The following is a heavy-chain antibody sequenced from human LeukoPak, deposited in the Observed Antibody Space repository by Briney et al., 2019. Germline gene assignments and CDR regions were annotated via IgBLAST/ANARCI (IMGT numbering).Heavy chain of an antibody. Sequence: SETLSLTCTVSGSSTSSYYWSWIRQPPGKGLEWIGYIYYSGSTNYNPSLKSRVTISVDTSKNQFSLKLSSVTAADTAVYYCASQVWWSNRGVAFDIWGQGTMVTVSS. D-gene: IGHD2-15*01. J-gene: IGHJ3*02. CDR2: IYYSGST. CDR1: GSSTSSYY. CDR3: ASQVWWSNRGVAFDI. V-gene: IGHV4-59*01.